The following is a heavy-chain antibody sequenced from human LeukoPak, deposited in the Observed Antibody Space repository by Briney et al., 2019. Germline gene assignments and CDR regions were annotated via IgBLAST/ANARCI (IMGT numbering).Heavy chain of an antibody. CDR1: GFTFSSYG. V-gene: IGHV3-30*18. J-gene: IGHJ4*02. CDR3: AKATRGIGSSGYYLPLYDY. Sequence: GGSLRLSCAASGFTFSSYGMHWVRQAPGKGLEWVAAISYDGSNKYYADSVKGRFTISRDNSKNTLYLQMNSLRAEDTAVYYCAKATRGIGSSGYYLPLYDYWGQGTLVTVSS. CDR2: ISYDGSNK. D-gene: IGHD3-22*01.